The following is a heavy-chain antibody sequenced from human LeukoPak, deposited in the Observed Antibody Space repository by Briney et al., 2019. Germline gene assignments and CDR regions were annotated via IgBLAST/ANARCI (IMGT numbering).Heavy chain of an antibody. Sequence: GESLKISCAASGFTFSNYAVTWVRQAPGKGLEWVATITNGAGATYYADSVKGRFTISRDNSKSMLFLQLNSLRAEDTALYYCARDLHYYVAMDVWGQGTTVTVSS. V-gene: IGHV3-23*01. D-gene: IGHD3-10*02. CDR1: GFTFSNYA. CDR3: ARDLHYYVAMDV. J-gene: IGHJ6*02. CDR2: ITNGAGAT.